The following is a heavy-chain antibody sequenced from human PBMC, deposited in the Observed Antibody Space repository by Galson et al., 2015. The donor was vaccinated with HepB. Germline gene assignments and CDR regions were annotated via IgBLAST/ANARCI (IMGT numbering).Heavy chain of an antibody. CDR2: ISSSSRYI. D-gene: IGHD3-10*01. J-gene: IGHJ6*02. Sequence: SLRLSCAASRFTFSTYSMNWVRQAPGKGLEWVSSISSSSRYIYYADSVKGRFTISRDNAKNSLYLQMNSLRDEDTAVYYCARAGDYYGSGSYLTGHYYYGMDVWGQGTTVTVSS. V-gene: IGHV3-21*01. CDR1: RFTFSTYS. CDR3: ARAGDYYGSGSYLTGHYYYGMDV.